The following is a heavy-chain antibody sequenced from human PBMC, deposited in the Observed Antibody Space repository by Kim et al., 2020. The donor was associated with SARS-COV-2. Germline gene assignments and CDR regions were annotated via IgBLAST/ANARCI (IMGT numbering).Heavy chain of an antibody. CDR1: GFTFSSHW. D-gene: IGHD6-19*01. CDR3: ARRQFSSGWYYFDY. V-gene: IGHV3-74*01. J-gene: IGHJ4*02. CDR2: INSDGTTT. Sequence: GGSLRLSCAASGFTFSSHWMHWVRQAPGKGLVWVSRINSDGTTTSYVDSVKGRFTISRDNAKNTLYLQMNSLRAEDTAVYYCARRQFSSGWYYFDYWGQG.